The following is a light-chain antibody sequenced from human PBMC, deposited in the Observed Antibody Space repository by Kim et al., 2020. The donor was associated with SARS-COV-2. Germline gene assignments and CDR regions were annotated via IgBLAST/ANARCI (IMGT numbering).Light chain of an antibody. J-gene: IGKJ2*01. V-gene: IGKV3-20*01. CDR1: ESVRGNQ. CDR3: QQYVGSPYT. Sequence: EIVLTQSPGTLSLSPGERATLSCRASESVRGNQLAWYQQKRGQAPRLLIYGASSRAGGIPDRFSGSGSGSDFTLTISRLQPEDFAVYFCQQYVGSPYTCGQGTKLEIK. CDR2: GAS.